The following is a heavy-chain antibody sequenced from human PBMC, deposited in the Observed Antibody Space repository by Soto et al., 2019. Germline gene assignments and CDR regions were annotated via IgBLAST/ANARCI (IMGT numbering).Heavy chain of an antibody. Sequence: GGSLRLSCAASVFTFSSYGMSWVRQAPGKGLEWVSSISNSGREIFYAASVKGRFTISRDSSKNTLYLEMSSLRPEDTAVYYCVRRGYNWQFSDYWGQGTLVTVSS. CDR2: ISNSGREI. J-gene: IGHJ4*02. CDR3: VRRGYNWQFSDY. V-gene: IGHV3-23*01. CDR1: VFTFSSYG. D-gene: IGHD6-25*01.